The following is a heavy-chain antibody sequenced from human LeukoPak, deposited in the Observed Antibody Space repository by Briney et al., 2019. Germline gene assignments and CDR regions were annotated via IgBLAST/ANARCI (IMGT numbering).Heavy chain of an antibody. CDR2: ISSSGSPI. J-gene: IGHJ4*02. D-gene: IGHD6-13*01. V-gene: IGHV3-48*03. CDR3: AKSGYSSSWELDY. CDR1: GFTFSSYE. Sequence: PGGALRLSCAASGFTFSSYEMNWVRQAPGKGLEWVSYISSSGSPIYYADSVDGRFNVSSDHARNSLYLQMNSLRAEDTAVYYCAKSGYSSSWELDYWGQGTLVTVSS.